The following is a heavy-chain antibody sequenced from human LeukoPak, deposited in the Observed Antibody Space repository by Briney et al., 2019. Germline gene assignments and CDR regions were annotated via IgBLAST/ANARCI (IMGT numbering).Heavy chain of an antibody. CDR2: ISSSGSGGNT. CDR1: GVTLSNYA. CDR3: AKDRTVGASYWYFDL. Sequence: GGSLRLSCVASGVTLSNYAMSWARQAPGKGLECVSGISSSGSGGNTYYADSVKGRFTISRDSSRNTLFLHMNTLRAEDTAIYYCAKDRTVGASYWYFDLWGRGTLVTVSS. V-gene: IGHV3-23*01. D-gene: IGHD1-26*01. J-gene: IGHJ2*01.